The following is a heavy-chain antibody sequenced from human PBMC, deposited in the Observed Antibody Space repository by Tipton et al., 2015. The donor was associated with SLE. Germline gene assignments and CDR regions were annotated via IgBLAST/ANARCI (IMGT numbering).Heavy chain of an antibody. CDR1: GYSISSGYY. V-gene: IGHV4-38-2*02. J-gene: IGHJ2*01. D-gene: IGHD7-27*01. CDR3: ARDPTNWGSNWYFDL. Sequence: TLSLTCAVSGYSISSGYYWGWIRQPPGKGLEWIGSIYHSGSTYYNPSLKSRVTISVDTSKNQFSLKLSSVTAADTAVYYCARDPTNWGSNWYFDLWGRGTLVTVSS. CDR2: IYHSGST.